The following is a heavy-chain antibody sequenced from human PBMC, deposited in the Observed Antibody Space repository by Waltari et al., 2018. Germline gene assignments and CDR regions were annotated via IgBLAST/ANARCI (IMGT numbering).Heavy chain of an antibody. Sequence: QLQLQESGPGLVKLSETLSLTCTVSGGSISSSSYYWGWIRQPPGKGLEWIGSIDYSGSTYYNPSLKSRVTISVDTSKNQFSLKLSSVTAADTAVYYCASQSNPGEGYYFDYWGQGTLVTVSS. J-gene: IGHJ4*02. CDR3: ASQSNPGEGYYFDY. D-gene: IGHD3-16*01. V-gene: IGHV4-39*07. CDR1: GGSISSSSYY. CDR2: IDYSGST.